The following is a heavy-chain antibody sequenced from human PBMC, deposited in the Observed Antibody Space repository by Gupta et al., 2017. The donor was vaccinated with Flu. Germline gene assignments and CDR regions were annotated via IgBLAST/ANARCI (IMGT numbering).Heavy chain of an antibody. Sequence: QVQLVQSGAEVKKPGASVNVSCKASGYTFTTYYMHWVRQAPGQGLELMGIINPSGGSTSYAKKCKGRVTMTRDTSTRTVDMELRSLRSEETAVYDCARVYSDEDCYHIHDAFAIGGQGTMVTVYS. CDR1: GYTFTTYY. D-gene: IGHD2-21*02. CDR3: ARVYSDEDCYHIHDAFAI. V-gene: IGHV1-46*03. CDR2: INPSGGST. J-gene: IGHJ3*02.